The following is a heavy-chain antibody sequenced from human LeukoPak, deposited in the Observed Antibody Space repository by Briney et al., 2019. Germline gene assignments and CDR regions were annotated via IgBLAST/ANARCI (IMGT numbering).Heavy chain of an antibody. CDR1: GITFSSYW. V-gene: IGHV3-74*01. D-gene: IGHD5-12*01. J-gene: IGHJ4*02. CDR3: ARGYSGYEAPDY. CDR2: INSDGSRT. Sequence: PGGSLRLSXTASGITFSSYWMHWVRQTPGRGLVWVSRINSDGSRTSYVDSVKGRFTISRDNAKNTLYLQMNSLRDEDTAVYYCARGYSGYEAPDYWGQGTLVTVSS.